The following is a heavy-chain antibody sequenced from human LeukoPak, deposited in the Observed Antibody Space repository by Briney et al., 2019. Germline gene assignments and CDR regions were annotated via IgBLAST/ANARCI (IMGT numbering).Heavy chain of an antibody. J-gene: IGHJ6*04. CDR1: GYTLTELS. V-gene: IGHV1-24*01. D-gene: IGHD1-26*01. CDR2: FDPEDGET. Sequence: GASVKVSRKVSGYTLTELSMHWVRQAPGKGLEWMGGFDPEDGETIYAQKFQGRVTMTEDTSTDTAYMELSSLRSEDTAVYYCAAAQQWELTHRYWGKGTTVTVSS. CDR3: AAAQQWELTHRY.